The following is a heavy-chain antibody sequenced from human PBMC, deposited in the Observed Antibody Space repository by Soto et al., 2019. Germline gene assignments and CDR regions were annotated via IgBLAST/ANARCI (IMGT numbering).Heavy chain of an antibody. CDR2: IIPIFGTA. V-gene: IGHV1-69*13. CDR1: GGTFSSYA. Sequence: SVKVSCKASGGTFSSYAISWVRQAPGQGLEWMGGIIPIFGTANYAQKFQGRVTITADESTSTAYMELSSLRSEDTAVYYCARDLGGYSGSWFDPWGQGTLVTVSS. J-gene: IGHJ5*02. D-gene: IGHD5-12*01. CDR3: ARDLGGYSGSWFDP.